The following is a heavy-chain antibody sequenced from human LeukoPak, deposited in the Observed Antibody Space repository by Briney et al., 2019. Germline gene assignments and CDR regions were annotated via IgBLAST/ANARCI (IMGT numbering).Heavy chain of an antibody. D-gene: IGHD4-11*01. J-gene: IGHJ6*02. CDR2: IYYSGST. Sequence: PSETLSLTCTVSGGSLSSGDYYWSWIRQPPGTGLEWLGYIYYSGSTYYNPSLKSRVTISVDTSKNQFSLKLSSVTAADTAVYYCARDVDYSIFDYYYYYGMDVWGQGTTVTVSS. CDR1: GGSLSSGDYY. V-gene: IGHV4-30-4*01. CDR3: ARDVDYSIFDYYYYYGMDV.